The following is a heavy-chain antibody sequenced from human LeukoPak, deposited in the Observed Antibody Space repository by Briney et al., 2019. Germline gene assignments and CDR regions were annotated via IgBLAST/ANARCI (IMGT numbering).Heavy chain of an antibody. CDR3: ARDEYVLTSFDP. V-gene: IGHV1-2*02. J-gene: IGHJ5*02. CDR1: GYTFTGYY. CDR2: INPNSGDT. D-gene: IGHD3-16*01. Sequence: ASVKVSCKTSGYTFTGYYMHWVRQAPGQALEWMGWINPNSGDTNSAQKFQGRVTMTRDMSISTAYMELSSLKSDDTAVYYCARDEYVLTSFDPWGQGILVTASS.